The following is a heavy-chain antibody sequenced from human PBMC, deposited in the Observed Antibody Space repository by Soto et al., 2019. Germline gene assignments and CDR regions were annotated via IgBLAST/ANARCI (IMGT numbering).Heavy chain of an antibody. J-gene: IGHJ4*02. D-gene: IGHD3-9*01. Sequence: PSETLSLTCTLSGGSISDSYWNWIRQPPGKGLEWIGYIYYSGRTNYNLSLKSRVTISLDTSKTQFSLNLSSVTAADTAVYYCARDSAGYYSFDYWGQGTPVTVS. CDR3: ARDSAGYYSFDY. CDR2: IYYSGRT. V-gene: IGHV4-59*01. CDR1: GGSISDSY.